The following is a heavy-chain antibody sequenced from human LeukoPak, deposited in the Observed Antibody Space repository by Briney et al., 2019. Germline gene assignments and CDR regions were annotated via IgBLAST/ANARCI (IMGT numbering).Heavy chain of an antibody. CDR2: INQDGSQK. D-gene: IGHD2/OR15-2a*01. Sequence: PGGSLRLSCAGSGFTFSSHWIGWVRQAPGKGLEWVAHINQDGSQKYYVDSVEGRFAISRDNAKNSLYLQMNSLRAEDTAIYYCARVVLHAFDIRGQGTMVTVSS. V-gene: IGHV3-7*01. CDR1: GFTFSSHW. J-gene: IGHJ3*02. CDR3: ARVVLHAFDI.